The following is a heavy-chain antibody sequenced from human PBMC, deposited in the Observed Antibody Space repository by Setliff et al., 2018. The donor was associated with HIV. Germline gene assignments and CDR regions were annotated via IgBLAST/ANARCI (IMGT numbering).Heavy chain of an antibody. CDR3: ATCRHRPSNWFDP. Sequence: SETLSLTCAVSGGSISSNWWSWVRQSPGKGLEWIGEIYHSGSTHYNPSLQSRVTISVDKSKSQFSLKLNSVTAADTAVYYCATCRHRPSNWFDPWGQGTVVTVS. CDR1: GGSISSNW. CDR2: IYHSGST. J-gene: IGHJ5*02. V-gene: IGHV4-4*02.